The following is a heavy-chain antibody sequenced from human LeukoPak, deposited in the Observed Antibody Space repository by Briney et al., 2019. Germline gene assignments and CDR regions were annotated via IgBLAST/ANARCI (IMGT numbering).Heavy chain of an antibody. V-gene: IGHV4-38-2*01. CDR1: GYSLSSGYY. J-gene: IGHJ3*02. CDR2: IYHSGST. Sequence: SETLSLTCAVSGYSLSSGYYWGWIRPPPGKGLEWIESIYHSGSTYYNPSLKSRVTISVDTSKNQFSLKLSSVTAADTAVYYCARYMVRGVIYPLNDAFDIWGQGTMVTVSS. CDR3: ARYMVRGVIYPLNDAFDI. D-gene: IGHD3-10*01.